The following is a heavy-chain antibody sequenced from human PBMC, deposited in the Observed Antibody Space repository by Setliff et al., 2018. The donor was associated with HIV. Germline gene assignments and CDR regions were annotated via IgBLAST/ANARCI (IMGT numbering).Heavy chain of an antibody. CDR3: ATIRAYYYDSSGQEYFQH. V-gene: IGHV1-2*02. Sequence: ASVKVSCKASGYTFIDYFMHWVRQAPGQGLEWMGWISPNNGDTNIPQRFRGRVTMTRDTSTDTAYMELSSLTSEDTAMYYCATIRAYYYDSSGQEYFQHWGHGSLVTVSS. CDR1: GYTFIDYF. J-gene: IGHJ1*01. CDR2: ISPNNGDT. D-gene: IGHD3-22*01.